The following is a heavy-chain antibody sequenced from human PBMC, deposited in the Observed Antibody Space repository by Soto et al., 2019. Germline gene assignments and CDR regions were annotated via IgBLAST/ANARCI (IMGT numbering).Heavy chain of an antibody. D-gene: IGHD6-13*01. CDR3: ARFSSWYEVYYYGMDV. Sequence: GASVKVSCKASGYTFTSYAMHWVRQAPGQRLEWMGWINAGNGNTKYSQKFQGRVTITRDTSASTAYMELSSLRSEDTAVYYCARFSSWYEVYYYGMDVWGQGTTVTVSS. CDR2: INAGNGNT. CDR1: GYTFTSYA. J-gene: IGHJ6*02. V-gene: IGHV1-3*01.